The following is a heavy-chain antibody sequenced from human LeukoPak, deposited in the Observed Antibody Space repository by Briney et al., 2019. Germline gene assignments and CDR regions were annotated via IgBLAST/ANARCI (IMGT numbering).Heavy chain of an antibody. J-gene: IGHJ3*02. CDR1: GFTFSTHS. V-gene: IGHV3-21*01. CDR2: MDSSSGYI. CDR3: ASLGYCSSTSCQGVAFDI. Sequence: GGSLRLSCAASGFTFSTHSMNWVRQAPGKGLEWVSSMDSSSGYIYYADSVKGRFTMSRDNAKNSLYLQMNSLTVEDTAVYYCASLGYCSSTSCQGVAFDIWGQGTMVTVSS. D-gene: IGHD2-2*01.